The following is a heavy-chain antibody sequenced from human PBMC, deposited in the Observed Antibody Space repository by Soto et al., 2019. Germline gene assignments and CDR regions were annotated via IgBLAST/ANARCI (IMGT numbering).Heavy chain of an antibody. CDR1: GYTFTSYG. V-gene: IGHV1-18*01. CDR2: ISAYNGNT. D-gene: IGHD6-19*01. Sequence: QVQLVQSGAEVKKPGASVKVSCKASGYTFTSYGISWVRQAPGQGLEWMGWISAYNGNTNYAQKLQGRVTMTTDTSTRTAYMELRSLRSDDTAVYYCARTFSSGWYDGTGSPWGQGTLVTVSS. J-gene: IGHJ5*02. CDR3: ARTFSSGWYDGTGSP.